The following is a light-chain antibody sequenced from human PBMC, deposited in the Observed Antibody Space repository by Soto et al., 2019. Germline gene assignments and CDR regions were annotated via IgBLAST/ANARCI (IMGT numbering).Light chain of an antibody. CDR2: GAS. J-gene: IGKJ4*01. CDR1: QSVGSN. Sequence: EIVMTQSPATLSVSPGERATLSCRGSQSVGSNLAWYQQKPGQAPRLLIYGASTRATGVPARFSGSGSGTEFTFTISSLQSEDSAVYYCQQHNGWPLTFGGGTKVEI. CDR3: QQHNGWPLT. V-gene: IGKV3-15*01.